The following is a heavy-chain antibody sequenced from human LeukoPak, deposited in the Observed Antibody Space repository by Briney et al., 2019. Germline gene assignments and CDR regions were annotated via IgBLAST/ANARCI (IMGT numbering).Heavy chain of an antibody. V-gene: IGHV1-18*01. CDR2: ISAYNGNT. Sequence: ASVKVSCKASGYTFTSYGVSWVRQAPGQGLEWMGWISAYNGNTNYAQKLQGRVTMTTDTSTSTAYMELRSLRSDDTAVYYCARSDEVPMFPSSGDYWGQGTLVTVSS. CDR1: GYTFTSYG. CDR3: ARSDEVPMFPSSGDY. D-gene: IGHD1-14*01. J-gene: IGHJ4*02.